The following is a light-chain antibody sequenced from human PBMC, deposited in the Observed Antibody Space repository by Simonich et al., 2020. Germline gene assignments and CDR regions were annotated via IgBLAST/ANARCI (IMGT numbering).Light chain of an antibody. Sequence: DLPMTQSPSTLSASVGDSVTITCRARQSISSWLAWYQQKPGKSPKLLIYKASSLESGVPSRFSGSGSGTEFTLTISSLQPDDFATYYCQQYNSYSTFGQGTKLEIK. J-gene: IGKJ2*01. CDR3: QQYNSYST. CDR1: QSISSW. CDR2: KAS. V-gene: IGKV1-5*03.